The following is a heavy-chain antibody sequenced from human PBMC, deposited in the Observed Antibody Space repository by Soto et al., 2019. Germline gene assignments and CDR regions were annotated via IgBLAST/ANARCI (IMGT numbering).Heavy chain of an antibody. Sequence: QVHLVQSGAEVRKPGASVKVSCKASGYTFSSYAMHWVRQAPGQRLEWMGWINAGYGNTKSSQKFQDRVTISRDTSASTDYMELTSLRSEDTAVYYCARDTGDGTFDLWGQGTLVTVSS. CDR2: INAGYGNT. J-gene: IGHJ4*02. CDR3: ARDTGDGTFDL. V-gene: IGHV1-3*01. CDR1: GYTFSSYA. D-gene: IGHD7-27*01.